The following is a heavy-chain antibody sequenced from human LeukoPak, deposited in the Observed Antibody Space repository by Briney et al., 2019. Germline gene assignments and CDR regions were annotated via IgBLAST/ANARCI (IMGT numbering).Heavy chain of an antibody. D-gene: IGHD3-22*01. V-gene: IGHV4-59*08. CDR3: ARRFVDTSGYYYDDY. J-gene: IGHJ4*02. CDR2: ISHSGTA. CDR1: GASINNYY. Sequence: NPSETLSLTCTVSGASINNYYWNWIRQPPGKGLEWIGYISHSGTASYSPSVKSRVAISVHKSENQFFLTLSSVTAADTAVYYCARRFVDTSGYYYDDYWGQGILVTVSS.